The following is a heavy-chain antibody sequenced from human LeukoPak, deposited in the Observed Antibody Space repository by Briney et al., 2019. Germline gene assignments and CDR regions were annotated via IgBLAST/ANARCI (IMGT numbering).Heavy chain of an antibody. D-gene: IGHD6-13*01. CDR2: IKQDGSEK. CDR3: AREILVAAAANEDLFDY. V-gene: IGHV3-7*04. Sequence: PGGSLRLSCAASGFTFSNYRMSWVRQAPGKGLEWVANIKQDGSEKYYVDSVKGRFTISRDNAKKSLYLQMNSLRAEDTAVYYCAREILVAAAANEDLFDYWGQGTLVTVSS. J-gene: IGHJ4*02. CDR1: GFTFSNYR.